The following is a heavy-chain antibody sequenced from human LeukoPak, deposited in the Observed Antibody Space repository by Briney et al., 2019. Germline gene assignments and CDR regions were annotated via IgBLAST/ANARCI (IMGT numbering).Heavy chain of an antibody. J-gene: IGHJ4*02. CDR2: ISGGSSTM. CDR1: GFTFSDYS. D-gene: IGHD2-2*01. V-gene: IGHV3-48*01. Sequence: GGSLRLSCAASGFTFSDYSMNWVRQAPGKGLEWVSYISGGSSTMYYADSVKGRFTISRDNAKNSLYLQMNSLRAEDTAVYFCARDWRYCTSSSCPQPFDYWGQGTLVTVSS. CDR3: ARDWRYCTSSSCPQPFDY.